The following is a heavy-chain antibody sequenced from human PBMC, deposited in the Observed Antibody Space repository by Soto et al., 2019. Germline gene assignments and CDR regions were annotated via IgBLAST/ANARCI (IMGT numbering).Heavy chain of an antibody. D-gene: IGHD1-26*01. CDR1: GFTFSDYY. Sequence: PGGSLRLSCAASGFTFSDYYMTWIRQVPGKGLEWVSYINSSGSTIYYADSVKGRFTISRDNAKNSLYLQMNSLRDEDTAVYYCVREGGNLNWFDPWGQGTLVTVSS. J-gene: IGHJ5*02. V-gene: IGHV3-11*04. CDR3: VREGGNLNWFDP. CDR2: INSSGSTI.